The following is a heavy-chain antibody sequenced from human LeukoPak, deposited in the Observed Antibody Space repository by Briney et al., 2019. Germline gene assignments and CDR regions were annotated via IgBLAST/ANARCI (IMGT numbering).Heavy chain of an antibody. V-gene: IGHV1-69*04. J-gene: IGHJ6*02. CDR1: GGTFSSYA. CDR3: ARGGVYSGYDHYYYYGMDV. Sequence: ASVKVSCKASGGTFSSYAISWVRQAPGQGLEWMGRIIPILGIANYAQKFQGRVTITADKSTSTAYMELSSLRSEDTAVYYCARGGVYSGYDHYYYYGMDVWGQGTTVTVSS. CDR2: IIPILGIA. D-gene: IGHD5-12*01.